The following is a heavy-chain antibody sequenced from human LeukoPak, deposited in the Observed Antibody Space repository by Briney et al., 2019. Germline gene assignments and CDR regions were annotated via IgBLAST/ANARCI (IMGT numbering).Heavy chain of an antibody. CDR1: GFTCSDYS. CDR3: ARGVPKTSYYYYYMDV. D-gene: IGHD4-11*01. V-gene: IGHV3-48*01. CDR2: ISSSGFTL. J-gene: IGHJ6*03. Sequence: GGSLRLSCVAAGFTCSDYSMNWVSQDPGKGLEWDSYISSSGFTLNYADSVKGRFTISRDNAKNSLYLQMNSLRAEDTAVYYCARGVPKTSYYYYYMDVWGKGTTVTVSS.